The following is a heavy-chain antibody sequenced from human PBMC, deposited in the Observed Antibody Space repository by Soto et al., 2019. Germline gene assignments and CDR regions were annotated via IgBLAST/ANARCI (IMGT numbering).Heavy chain of an antibody. D-gene: IGHD3-22*01. CDR2: VYHSGST. CDR3: ARENKVYYDSSGPLNWFDP. CDR1: GDSSRNGYH. Sequence: SETLSLTCAVSGDSSRNGYHWGWLRQPPGKGLEWIGSVYHSGSTFYNPSLKSRVTISVDTTNNQFYLKLWSVTAAGTALYYCARENKVYYDSSGPLNWFDPWGQGTLVTVSS. J-gene: IGHJ5*02. V-gene: IGHV4-38-2*02.